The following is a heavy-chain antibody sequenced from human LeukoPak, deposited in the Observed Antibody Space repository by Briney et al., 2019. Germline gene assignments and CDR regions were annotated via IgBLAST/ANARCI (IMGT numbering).Heavy chain of an antibody. CDR2: IIPILGIA. CDR1: GGTFSSYT. J-gene: IGHJ4*02. Sequence: VAAVTVSCTASGGTFSSYTISWVRQAPGQGLEWMGRIIPILGIANYAQKFQGRVTITAAKSTSTAYMELSSLRSEDTAVYYCARDVWGRDYFDYWGQGTLVTVSS. CDR3: ARDVWGRDYFDY. V-gene: IGHV1-69*04. D-gene: IGHD3-16*01.